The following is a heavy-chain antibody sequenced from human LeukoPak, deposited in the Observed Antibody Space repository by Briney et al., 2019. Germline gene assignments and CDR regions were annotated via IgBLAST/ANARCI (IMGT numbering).Heavy chain of an antibody. V-gene: IGHV3-53*01. Sequence: PGGSLRLSCAASGFTVSNTFMSWVRQAPGRGLEWVSVIYSVGTTYYADSVKGRFTISRDNSKNTLYLQMNSLRAEDAAVYYCARGSGWLDYWGQGTLVTVSS. D-gene: IGHD6-19*01. J-gene: IGHJ4*02. CDR1: GFTVSNTF. CDR3: ARGSGWLDY. CDR2: IYSVGTT.